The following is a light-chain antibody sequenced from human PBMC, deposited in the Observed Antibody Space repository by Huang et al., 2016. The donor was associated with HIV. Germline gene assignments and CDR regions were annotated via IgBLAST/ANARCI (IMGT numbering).Light chain of an antibody. V-gene: IGKV1-17*03. CDR3: LQHHAYPRT. CDR2: AAS. CDR1: QASSNY. J-gene: IGKJ1*01. Sequence: DIQMTQSPSAMSASVGDKVTITFRASQASSNYLVWFQQKPGRAPTRLIYAASSLQSGVPSRFSGSGYGTKFTLTISSLQPEDFATYYCLQHHAYPRTFGPGTKVEV.